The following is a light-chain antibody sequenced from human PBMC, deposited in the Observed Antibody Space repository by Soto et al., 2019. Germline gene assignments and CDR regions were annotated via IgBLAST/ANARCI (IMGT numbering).Light chain of an antibody. Sequence: QSVLTQPASVSGSPGQSITISCTGTNSDVGANYYVSWYQQHPGKAPKHLIYEVRTRPSGVSNRFSGSKSGNTASLTISGLQAEDEANYYCCSHTANNTRVFGGGTKVTVL. CDR3: CSHTANNTRV. J-gene: IGLJ3*02. CDR1: NSDVGANYY. V-gene: IGLV2-14*01. CDR2: EVR.